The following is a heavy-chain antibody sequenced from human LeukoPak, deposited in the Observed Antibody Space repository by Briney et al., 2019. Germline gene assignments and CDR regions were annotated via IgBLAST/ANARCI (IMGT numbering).Heavy chain of an antibody. J-gene: IGHJ4*02. Sequence: GGSLRLSCAASGFTFSSYGMHWVRQAPGKGLEWVAFIRYDGSNKYYADSVKGRFTISRDNAKNTLYLQMNSLRAEDTAVYYCARDSYYDSSGYLPRYWGQGTLVTVSS. CDR2: IRYDGSNK. CDR1: GFTFSSYG. V-gene: IGHV3-30*02. D-gene: IGHD3-22*01. CDR3: ARDSYYDSSGYLPRY.